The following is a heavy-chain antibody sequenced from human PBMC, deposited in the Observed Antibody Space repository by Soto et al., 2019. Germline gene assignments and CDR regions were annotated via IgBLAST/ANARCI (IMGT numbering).Heavy chain of an antibody. CDR1: GYTFTTYG. CDR3: ARDLYSYGYYAMDV. J-gene: IGHJ6*01. CDR2: ISAYNGNT. Sequence: LEQSGDEVKKPGASVKVSCKTSGYTFTTYGISWVRQAPGQGLERMGWISAYNGNTNYAQKLKGRVTMTTDTYTSTAYMELRRLRSDDTAVYYCARDLYSYGYYAMDVWGQATTVNVSS. V-gene: IGHV1-18*04. D-gene: IGHD5-18*01.